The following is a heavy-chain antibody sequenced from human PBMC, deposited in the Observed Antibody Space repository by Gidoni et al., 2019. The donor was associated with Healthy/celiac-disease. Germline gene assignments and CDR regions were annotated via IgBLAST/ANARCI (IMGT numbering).Heavy chain of an antibody. CDR1: GFTFRSYA. V-gene: IGHV3-23*01. CDR2: ISGSGGST. D-gene: IGHD1-26*01. Sequence: EVQLLESGGGLVQPGGSLILSCAASGFTFRSYAMSWVRQAPGKGLEWVSAISGSGGSTYYADSVKGRFTISRDNSKNTLYLQMNSLRAEDTAVYYCAKEGAVLVGAYTHFDYWGQGTLVTVSS. J-gene: IGHJ4*02. CDR3: AKEGAVLVGAYTHFDY.